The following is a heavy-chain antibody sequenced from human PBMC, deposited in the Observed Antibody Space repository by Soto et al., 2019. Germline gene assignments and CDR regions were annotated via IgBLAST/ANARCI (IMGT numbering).Heavy chain of an antibody. Sequence: EVQLVESGGDLVQRGGSLRLSCAASGFTFNIYSMNWVRQAPGKGLEWFSYITSDTKTIKYADSVKGRFTISRDNAKNSVYLQMNSRRDEDTAVYYCARSVEGHFAYWGQGTVVTVSS. CDR2: ITSDTKTI. V-gene: IGHV3-48*02. J-gene: IGHJ4*02. CDR3: ARSVEGHFAY. CDR1: GFTFNIYS. D-gene: IGHD6-19*01.